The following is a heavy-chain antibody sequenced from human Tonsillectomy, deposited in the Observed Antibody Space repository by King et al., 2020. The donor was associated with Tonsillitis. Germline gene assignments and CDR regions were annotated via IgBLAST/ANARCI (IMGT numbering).Heavy chain of an antibody. D-gene: IGHD2-2*01. CDR2: IYHSGST. CDR1: GGSISSGGYS. V-gene: IGHV4-30-2*01. Sequence: QLQLQESGSGLVKPSQTLSLTCAVSGGSISSGGYSWSWIRQPPGKGLEWIGYIYHSGSTYYNPSLKSRVTISVDRSKNPFSLKLSSVTAADTAVYYCARGGVYCSSTSCDDGDAFDIWGQGTMVTVSS. CDR3: ARGGVYCSSTSCDDGDAFDI. J-gene: IGHJ3*02.